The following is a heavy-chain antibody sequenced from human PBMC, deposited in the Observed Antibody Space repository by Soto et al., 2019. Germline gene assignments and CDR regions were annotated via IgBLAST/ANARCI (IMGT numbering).Heavy chain of an antibody. CDR2: IYPGDSDT. D-gene: IGHD1-20*01. V-gene: IGHV5-51*01. J-gene: IGHJ6*02. CDR3: ERMYTSYYYGMDV. CDR1: GYSFTSYW. Sequence: XESLKLSCQCSGYSFTSYWIGLVRQMPGKGLEWMGIIYPGDSDTRYSPSFQGQVTISADKSISTAYLQWSSLKASDTAMYYCERMYTSYYYGMDVWGQGTTVTVSS.